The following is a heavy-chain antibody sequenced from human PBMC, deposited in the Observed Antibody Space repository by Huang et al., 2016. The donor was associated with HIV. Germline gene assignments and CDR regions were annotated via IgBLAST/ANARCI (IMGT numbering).Heavy chain of an antibody. D-gene: IGHD2-15*01. J-gene: IGHJ4*02. CDR1: GGTFSSYA. CDR2: IIPSFGKA. CDR3: AGKVGGIGLPLFDY. V-gene: IGHV1-69*01. Sequence: QVQLVQSGAEVKKPGSSVKVSCKASGGTFSSYAISWVRQAPGQGLEWMGGIIPSFGKANYAQKFQGRVTITADESTGTAYMDLSSLRSEDTAVYYCAGKVGGIGLPLFDYWGQGTLVTVSS.